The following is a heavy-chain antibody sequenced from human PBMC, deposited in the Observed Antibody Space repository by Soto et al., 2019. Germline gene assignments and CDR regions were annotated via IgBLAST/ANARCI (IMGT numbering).Heavy chain of an antibody. CDR1: GDSISRIDYY. CDR3: AREGGSYDSGGYLIRGAFDI. D-gene: IGHD3-22*01. CDR2: IYFRGNT. Sequence: SETLSLTCSVSGDSISRIDYYWTWIRQHPEKGLEWIGNIYFRGNTYYSPSLESRLTISVDTSKNQFSLKLTSVAAADTAVYYCAREGGSYDSGGYLIRGAFDIWGQGTMVTVSS. J-gene: IGHJ3*02. V-gene: IGHV4-31*03.